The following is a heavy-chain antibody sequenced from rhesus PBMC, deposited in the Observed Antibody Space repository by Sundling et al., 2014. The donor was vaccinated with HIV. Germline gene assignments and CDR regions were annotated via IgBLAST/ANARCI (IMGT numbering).Heavy chain of an antibody. D-gene: IGHD6-13*01. Sequence: EVQLVESGGGLVQPGGSLRLSCAASGFTFSSYGMYWVRQAPGKGLEWISAISSGGGSTYYADSVKGRFTISRDNSKNTLSLQMNSLRAEDTAVYYCAKALVIGPYYYGLDSWGQGVVVTVSS. CDR2: ISSGGGST. CDR1: GFTFSSYG. J-gene: IGHJ6*01. CDR3: AKALVIGPYYYGLDS. V-gene: IGHV3S42*01.